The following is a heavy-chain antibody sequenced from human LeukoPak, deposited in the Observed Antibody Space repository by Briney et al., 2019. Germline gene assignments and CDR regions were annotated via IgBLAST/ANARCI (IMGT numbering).Heavy chain of an antibody. CDR1: GFTFSSYA. CDR3: ATSYSSSSGPFDS. Sequence: GGSLRLSCAASGFTFSSYAMSWVRQAPGKGLEWVSTISGSGTGTYYADSVKGRFTTSRDNSRNTLHLQMDSLRADDTAVYYCATSYSSSSGPFDSWGQGTLVTVSS. D-gene: IGHD6-6*01. J-gene: IGHJ4*02. V-gene: IGHV3-23*01. CDR2: ISGSGTGT.